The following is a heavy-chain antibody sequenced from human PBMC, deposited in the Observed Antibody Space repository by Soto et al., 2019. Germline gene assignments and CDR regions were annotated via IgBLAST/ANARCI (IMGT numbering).Heavy chain of an antibody. CDR1: GGTISSYA. CDR3: ARVLPRDIVVVPAATGYYYYGMDV. J-gene: IGHJ6*02. V-gene: IGHV1-69*06. Sequence: QVQLVQSGAEVKKPGSSVKVSCKASGGTISSYAISWVRQAPGQGLEWMGGIIPIFGTANYAQKFQGRVTITAEKSTSTAFMELSSLRSEDTAVYYCARVLPRDIVVVPAATGYYYYGMDVWGQGTTVTVSS. CDR2: IIPIFGTA. D-gene: IGHD2-2*01.